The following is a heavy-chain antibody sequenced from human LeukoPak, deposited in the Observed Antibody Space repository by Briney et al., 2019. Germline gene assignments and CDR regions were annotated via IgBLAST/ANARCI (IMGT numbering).Heavy chain of an antibody. CDR3: ARVDSSSWGYYGMDV. Sequence: GGSLRLSCAASGFTFSSYSMNWVRQAPGKGLEWVSSISSTSRYIYYADSVKGRFTISRDDAKNSLYLQMNSLRAEDTAVYYCARVDSSSWGYYGMDVWGQGTTVTVSS. D-gene: IGHD6-13*01. V-gene: IGHV3-21*04. CDR2: ISSTSRYI. J-gene: IGHJ6*02. CDR1: GFTFSSYS.